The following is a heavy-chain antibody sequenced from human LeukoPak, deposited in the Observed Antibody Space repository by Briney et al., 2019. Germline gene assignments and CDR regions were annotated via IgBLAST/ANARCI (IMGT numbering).Heavy chain of an antibody. D-gene: IGHD2-15*01. CDR2: IIPIFTTA. CDR3: ARDCSGGSCYPDYYYYGMDV. J-gene: IGHJ6*02. CDR1: GGTISNYV. Sequence: SVKVSCTAAGGTISNYVISWVRQAPGQGLEWMGGIIPIFTTANYAQKFQGRVTITRDTSASTAYMELSSLRSEDTAVYYCARDCSGGSCYPDYYYYGMDVWGQGTTVTVSS. V-gene: IGHV1-69*05.